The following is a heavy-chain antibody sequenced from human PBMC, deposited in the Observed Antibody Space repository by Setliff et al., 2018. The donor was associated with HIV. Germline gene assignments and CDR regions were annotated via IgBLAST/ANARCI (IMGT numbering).Heavy chain of an antibody. CDR3: ASSPVVTPYYFDY. D-gene: IGHD2-21*02. CDR2: IYYSGST. V-gene: IGHV4-59*08. Sequence: PSETLSLTCTVSGGSISGYYWSWIRQPPGKGLEWIGYIYYSGSTNYNPSLKSRVTISVDTSKNQFSLKLSSVTAADTAVYYCASSPVVTPYYFDYWGQGTLVTVSS. CDR1: GGSISGYY. J-gene: IGHJ4*02.